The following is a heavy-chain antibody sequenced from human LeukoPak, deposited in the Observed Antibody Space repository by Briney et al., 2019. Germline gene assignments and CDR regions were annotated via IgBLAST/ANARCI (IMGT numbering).Heavy chain of an antibody. CDR3: ARTAARRFDY. Sequence: GGSLRLSCTVSGFTFNDHYMEWVRQAPGKGLEWVGRSRDKANSYTTEYAASVKGRFTISRDDSKNSLYLQMNSLKTEDTAVYYCARTAARRFDYWGQGTLVTVSS. CDR2: SRDKANSYTT. CDR1: GFTFNDHY. V-gene: IGHV3-72*01. J-gene: IGHJ4*02. D-gene: IGHD6-6*01.